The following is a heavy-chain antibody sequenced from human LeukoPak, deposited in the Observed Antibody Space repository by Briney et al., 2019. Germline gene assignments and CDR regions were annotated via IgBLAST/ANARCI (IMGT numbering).Heavy chain of an antibody. J-gene: IGHJ3*02. CDR2: TYHRGSP. Sequence: SETLSLTCTVSGGAISSGDYFWSWIRQPPGKALEWIAYTYHRGSPFYKSSLKSRVTISVDTSKNQFSLKLSSVTAADTAVYYCARHYGGNIKLDIWGQGTMVTVSS. CDR3: ARHYGGNIKLDI. CDR1: GGAISSGDYF. D-gene: IGHD4-23*01. V-gene: IGHV4-30-4*01.